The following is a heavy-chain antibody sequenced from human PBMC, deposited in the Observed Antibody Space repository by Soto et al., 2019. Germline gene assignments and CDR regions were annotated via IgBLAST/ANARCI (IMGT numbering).Heavy chain of an antibody. D-gene: IGHD4-17*01. CDR3: ARVGYGDSRYYYYYGMDV. J-gene: IGHJ6*02. Sequence: QVQLVESGGGVVQPGRSLRLSCAASGFTFSSYGMHWVRQAPGKGLVRVAVIWYDGSKKYYADSVKGPFTISRDNFKNTLYLQMNSLRAEDTAVYYCARVGYGDSRYYYYYGMDVWGQGTTVTVSS. CDR1: GFTFSSYG. V-gene: IGHV3-33*01. CDR2: IWYDGSKK.